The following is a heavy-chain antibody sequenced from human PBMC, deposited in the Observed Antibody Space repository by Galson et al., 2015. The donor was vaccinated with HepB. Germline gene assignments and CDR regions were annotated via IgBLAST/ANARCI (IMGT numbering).Heavy chain of an antibody. V-gene: IGHV1-69*06. J-gene: IGHJ5*02. CDR3: ARDMRGTRDYTSHRGFDP. D-gene: IGHD4-11*01. CDR1: GGTFSSYA. CDR2: IIPIFGTA. Sequence: SVKVSCKASGGTFSSYAISWVRQAPGQGLEWMGGIIPIFGTANYAQKFQGRVTITADKSTSTAYMELSSLRSEDTAVYYCARDMRGTRDYTSHRGFDPWGQGTLVTVSS.